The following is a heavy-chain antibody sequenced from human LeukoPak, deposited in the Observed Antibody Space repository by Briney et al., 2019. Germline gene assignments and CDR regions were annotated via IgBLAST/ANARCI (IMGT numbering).Heavy chain of an antibody. J-gene: IGHJ5*02. CDR2: INWNGGST. D-gene: IGHD3-22*01. Sequence: GSLRLSCAASGFTFDDYGMSWVRQAPGKGLEWVSGINWNGGSTGYADSVKGRFTISRDNAKNSLYLQMNSLRAEDTALYYCARNYDSSGYYPYWFDPWGQGTLVTVSS. CDR1: GFTFDDYG. CDR3: ARNYDSSGYYPYWFDP. V-gene: IGHV3-20*04.